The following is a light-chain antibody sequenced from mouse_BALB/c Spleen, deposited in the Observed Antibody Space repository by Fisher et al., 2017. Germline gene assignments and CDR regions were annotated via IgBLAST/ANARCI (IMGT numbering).Light chain of an antibody. CDR1: ESVEYYGTSL. V-gene: IGKV3-10*01. CDR3: HQWSSYRT. CDR2: LAS. Sequence: IVMTQTPASLAVSLGQRATISCRASESVEYYGTSLMQWYQQKPGQPPKLLIYLASNLESGVPARFSGSGSRTDFTLTIDPVEADDAADYYCHQWSSYRTFGGGTKLEIK. J-gene: IGKJ1*01.